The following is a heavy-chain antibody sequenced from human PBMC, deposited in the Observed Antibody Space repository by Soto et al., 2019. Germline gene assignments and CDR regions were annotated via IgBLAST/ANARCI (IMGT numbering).Heavy chain of an antibody. Sequence: EVQLVESGGGLVKPGGSLRLSCAASGFTFSNAWMSWVRQAPGKGLEWVGRIKSKTDGGTTDYAAPVKGRFTISRDDSKNTLYLQMNSLKTEDTAVYYCTTGPPYYDFWSGQTMDVWGQGTTVTVSS. CDR2: IKSKTDGGTT. CDR1: GFTFSNAW. V-gene: IGHV3-15*01. J-gene: IGHJ6*02. D-gene: IGHD3-3*01. CDR3: TTGPPYYDFWSGQTMDV.